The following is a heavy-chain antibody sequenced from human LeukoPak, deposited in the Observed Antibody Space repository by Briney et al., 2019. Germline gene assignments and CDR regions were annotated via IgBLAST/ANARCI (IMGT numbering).Heavy chain of an antibody. CDR2: INPSGGST. J-gene: IGHJ3*02. V-gene: IGHV1-46*01. CDR3: ARDRYYDNSGYGPDDAFDI. Sequence: ASVKVSCKASGYTFTSYYMHWVRQAPGQGLEWMGIINPSGGSTSYAQKFQGRVTMTRDTSTSTVYMELSSLRSEDTAVYYCARDRYYDNSGYGPDDAFDIWGQGTMVTVSS. CDR1: GYTFTSYY. D-gene: IGHD3-22*01.